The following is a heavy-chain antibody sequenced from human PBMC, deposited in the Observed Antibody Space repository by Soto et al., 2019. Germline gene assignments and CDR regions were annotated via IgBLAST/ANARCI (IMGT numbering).Heavy chain of an antibody. D-gene: IGHD2-15*01. V-gene: IGHV3-23*01. J-gene: IGHJ3*02. Sequence: EVQVLESGGGLVQPGGSLRLSCEGSGFTVSSHAMTWIRQAPGKGPEWVSTVTADGGTYYAESVKGRFAMSRDTSDNTLYLQMNSLGTEDTAAYYCAPHVSCSGGSCQYDAFAIRGQGTMVTVSS. CDR2: VTADGGT. CDR1: GFTVSSHA. CDR3: APHVSCSGGSCQYDAFAI.